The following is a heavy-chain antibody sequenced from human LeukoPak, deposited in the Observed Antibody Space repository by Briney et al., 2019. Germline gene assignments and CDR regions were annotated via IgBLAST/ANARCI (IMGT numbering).Heavy chain of an antibody. CDR3: AKSYYYDSSGYSSGGMDV. D-gene: IGHD3-22*01. CDR2: ISYDGSNK. Sequence: GGSLRLSCAASGFTFSSYGMHWVRQAPGKGLEWVAVISYDGSNKYYADSVKGRFTISRDNSKNTLYLQMNSLRAEDTAVYYCAKSYYYDSSGYSSGGMDVWGQGTTVTVSS. CDR1: GFTFSSYG. V-gene: IGHV3-30*18. J-gene: IGHJ6*02.